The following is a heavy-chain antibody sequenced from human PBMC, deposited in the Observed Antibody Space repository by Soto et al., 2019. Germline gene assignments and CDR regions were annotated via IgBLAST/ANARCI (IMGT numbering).Heavy chain of an antibody. CDR1: GYTFSRYG. CDR2: ISGYNGDT. CDR3: AKNGQPPYYYYGLDV. D-gene: IGHD2-8*01. V-gene: IGHV1-18*01. Sequence: GASVKLSCEASGYTFSRYGISWVRQAPGQGLEWMGWISGYNGDTNYAQKFQGRVTMTIDTSTTTAYMELRGLTPDDTAIYYCAKNGQPPYYYYGLDVWG. J-gene: IGHJ6*02.